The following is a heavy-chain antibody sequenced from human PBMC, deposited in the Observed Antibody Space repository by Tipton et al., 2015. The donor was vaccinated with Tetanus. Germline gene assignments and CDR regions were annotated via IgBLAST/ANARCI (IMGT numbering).Heavy chain of an antibody. CDR3: AREADCSGGSCFSGDFDT. CDR2: SWYDGTDK. J-gene: IGHJ4*02. V-gene: IGHV3-33*01. D-gene: IGHD2-15*01. CDR1: GFIFSSYG. Sequence: LSLTCAASGFIFSSYGIHWVCQAPGKGLEWVAVSWYDGTDKYYADSVKGRFTISRDNSENTLYLQMNSLRAEDTAVYYCAREADCSGGSCFSGDFDTWGQGTQVTVSS.